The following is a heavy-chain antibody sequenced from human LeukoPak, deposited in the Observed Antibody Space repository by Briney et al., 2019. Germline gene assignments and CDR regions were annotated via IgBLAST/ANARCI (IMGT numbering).Heavy chain of an antibody. D-gene: IGHD3-10*01. CDR3: ARVTYNGYQHFDY. J-gene: IGHJ4*02. CDR1: GGSISTNTYY. CDR2: IHHRGTT. Sequence: QPSETLSLTCIVSGGSISTNTYYWGWIRLPPGKGLEWIGEIHHRGTTYYNPSLRSRVTISVDTSKNQFSLRLTSVTAADTAVHYCARVTYNGYQHFDYWGQGNLVTVS. V-gene: IGHV4-39*07.